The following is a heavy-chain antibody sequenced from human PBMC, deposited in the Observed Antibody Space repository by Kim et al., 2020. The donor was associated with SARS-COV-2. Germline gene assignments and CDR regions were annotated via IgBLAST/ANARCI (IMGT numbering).Heavy chain of an antibody. CDR2: ISYDGSNK. J-gene: IGHJ4*02. D-gene: IGHD6-19*01. Sequence: GGSLRLSCAASGFTFSSYAMHWVRQAPGKGLEWVAVISYDGSNKYYADSVKGRFTISRDNSKNTLYLQMNSLRAEDTAVYYCARDQMAWISGWYGPIGFDYWGQGTLVTVSS. V-gene: IGHV3-30*04. CDR1: GFTFSSYA. CDR3: ARDQMAWISGWYGPIGFDY.